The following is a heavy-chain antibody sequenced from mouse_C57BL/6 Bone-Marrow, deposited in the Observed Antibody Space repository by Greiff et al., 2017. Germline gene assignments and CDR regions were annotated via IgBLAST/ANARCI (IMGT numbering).Heavy chain of an antibody. CDR3: ARQDY. J-gene: IGHJ2*01. CDR2: ISSGGSYT. CDR1: GFTFSSYG. V-gene: IGHV5-6*01. Sequence: EVKVVESGGDLVKPGGSLKLSCAASGFTFSSYGMSWVRQTPDKRLEWVATISSGGSYTYYPDSVKGRFTISSDNAKNTLYLQMSSLKSEDTAMYYCARQDYWGQGTTLTVSS.